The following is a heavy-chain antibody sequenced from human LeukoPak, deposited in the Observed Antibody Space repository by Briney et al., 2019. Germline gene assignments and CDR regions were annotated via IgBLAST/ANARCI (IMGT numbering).Heavy chain of an antibody. J-gene: IGHJ4*02. V-gene: IGHV3-66*01. CDR1: GFTVRNDY. CDR2: IYSGGRT. Sequence: GESLRLSCAASGFTVRNDYMSWDRQAPGKGLEWVSVIYSGGRTYYADSVKGRFTISRDNSKNTLYLQMNSLRAEDTAVYFCASGERMVRGDGVDYWGQGTLVTVSS. D-gene: IGHD3-10*01. CDR3: ASGERMVRGDGVDY.